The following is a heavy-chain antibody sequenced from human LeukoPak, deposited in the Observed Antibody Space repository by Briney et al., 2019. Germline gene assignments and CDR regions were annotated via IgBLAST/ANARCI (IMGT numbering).Heavy chain of an antibody. CDR1: GGSIRSYY. CDR2: IYYSGST. D-gene: IGHD3-22*01. V-gene: IGHV4-59*12. Sequence: PSETLSLTCTVSGGSIRSYYWSWIRQPPGKGLEWIGYIYYSGSTNYNPSLKSRVTISVDTSKNQFSLKLSSVTAADTAVYYCARDSSGYYGYWGQGTLVTVSS. J-gene: IGHJ4*02. CDR3: ARDSSGYYGY.